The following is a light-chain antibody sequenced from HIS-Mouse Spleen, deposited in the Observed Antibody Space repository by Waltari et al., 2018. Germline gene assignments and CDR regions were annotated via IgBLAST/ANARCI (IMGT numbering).Light chain of an antibody. CDR1: PFPKKF. Sequence: SYELTPPPSVSVSPGQPPRFTCPGIPFPKKFAYWYQQKSGQAPVLVIYEDSKRPSGIPERFSGSSSGTMATLTISGAQVEDEADYYCYSTDSSGNHRVFGGGTKLTVL. J-gene: IGLJ2*01. CDR3: YSTDSSGNHRV. CDR2: EDS. V-gene: IGLV3-10*01.